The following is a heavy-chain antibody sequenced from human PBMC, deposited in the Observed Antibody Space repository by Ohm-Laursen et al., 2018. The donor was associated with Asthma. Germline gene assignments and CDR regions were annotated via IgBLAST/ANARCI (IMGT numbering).Heavy chain of an antibody. Sequence: SLRLSCTASGFTFSNAWMSWVRQAPGKGLEWVGRIKSKTDGGTTDYAAPVKGRFTISRDDSKNTLYLQMNSLKTEDTAVYYCTTDPGDIVVVPAGAEHIYWGQGTLVTVSS. CDR3: TTDPGDIVVVPAGAEHIY. D-gene: IGHD2-2*01. J-gene: IGHJ4*02. CDR2: IKSKTDGGTT. V-gene: IGHV3-15*01. CDR1: GFTFSNAW.